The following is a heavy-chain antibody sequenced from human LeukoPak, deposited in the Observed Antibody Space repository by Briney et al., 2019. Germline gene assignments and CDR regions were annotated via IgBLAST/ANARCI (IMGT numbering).Heavy chain of an antibody. V-gene: IGHV6-1*01. D-gene: IGHD1-1*01. J-gene: IGHJ6*03. CDR2: TYYRSKWYN. Sequence: SQTLSLTCAISGDSVSSNSAAWSWIRQSPSRGLEWLGRTYYRSKWYNDYAVSVRSRITVNPDTSKNQFSLQLNSVTPDDTAVYYCARGPQLVGYYYIDVWDTGTTVTVSS. CDR1: GDSVSSNSAA. CDR3: ARGPQLVGYYYIDV.